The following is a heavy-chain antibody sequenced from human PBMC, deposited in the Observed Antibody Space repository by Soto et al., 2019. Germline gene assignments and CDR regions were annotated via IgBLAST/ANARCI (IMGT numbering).Heavy chain of an antibody. CDR3: ARDLPQPYYYDSSGYYASDI. CDR2: ISSSSSYI. CDR1: GFTFSSYS. D-gene: IGHD3-22*01. V-gene: IGHV3-21*01. Sequence: GGSLRLSCAASGFTFSSYSMNWVRQAPGKGLEWVSSISSSSSYIYYADSVKGRFTISRDNAKNSLYLQMNSLRAEDTAVYYCARDLPQPYYYDSSGYYASDIWGQGTMVTVSS. J-gene: IGHJ3*02.